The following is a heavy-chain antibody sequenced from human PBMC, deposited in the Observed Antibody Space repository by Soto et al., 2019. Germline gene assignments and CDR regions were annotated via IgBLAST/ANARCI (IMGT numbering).Heavy chain of an antibody. V-gene: IGHV4-59*01. Sequence: PSETLSLTCTVSGCSISNYYWGWIRQPPGKGLEWIGYIYYSGSTNYNPYLMSRVTISVGTSKNQFCLKLSSVNAANTAVYYCARETSAAGTWSYAGYWGQGHLLTVSS. CDR1: GCSISNYY. CDR3: ARETSAAGTWSYAGY. J-gene: IGHJ4*02. D-gene: IGHD6-13*01. CDR2: IYYSGST.